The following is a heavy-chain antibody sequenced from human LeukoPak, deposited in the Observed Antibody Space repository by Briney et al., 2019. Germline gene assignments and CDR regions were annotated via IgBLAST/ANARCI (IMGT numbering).Heavy chain of an antibody. CDR3: AFHYDILTGFDYFDY. CDR2: ISGGGGST. CDR1: GFTLSSYA. J-gene: IGHJ4*02. D-gene: IGHD3-9*01. V-gene: IGHV3-23*01. Sequence: PGGSLRLSCAASGFTLSSYAMSWVRQAPGKGLEWVSAISGGGGSTYYADSVKGRFTISRDNSKNTLYLQMNSLRAEDTAVYYCAFHYDILTGFDYFDYWGQGTLVTVSS.